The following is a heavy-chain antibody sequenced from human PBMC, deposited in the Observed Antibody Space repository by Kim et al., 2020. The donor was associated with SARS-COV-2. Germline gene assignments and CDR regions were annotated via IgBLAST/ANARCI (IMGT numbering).Heavy chain of an antibody. V-gene: IGHV3-30*04. CDR1: GFTFSSYA. CDR2: ISNDGSNK. Sequence: GGSLRLSCAASGFTFSSYAMHWVRQAPGKGLEWVAVISNDGSNKYYADSVKGRFTISRDNSKNTLYLQMNSLRAEDTAVYYCARQSYVLRSYRLYTGFDYWGQGTLVTVSS. CDR3: ARQSYVLRSYRLYTGFDY. D-gene: IGHD3-16*02. J-gene: IGHJ4*02.